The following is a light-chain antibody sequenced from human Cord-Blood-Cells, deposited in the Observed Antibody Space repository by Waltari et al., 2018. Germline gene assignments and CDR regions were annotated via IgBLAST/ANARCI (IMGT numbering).Light chain of an antibody. Sequence: AIQKTQSPSSLSASVGDRVTITCRASQGIRNDLGWYQQKPGKAPKLLIYAASSIQSGVPSRFSGSGSGTDFTLTISSLQPEDFATYYCLQDYNYPWTFGQGTKVEIK. J-gene: IGKJ1*01. CDR2: AAS. CDR3: LQDYNYPWT. V-gene: IGKV1-6*01. CDR1: QGIRND.